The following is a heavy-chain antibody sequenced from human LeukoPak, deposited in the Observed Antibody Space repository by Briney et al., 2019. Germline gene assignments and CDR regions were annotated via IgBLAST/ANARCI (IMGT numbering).Heavy chain of an antibody. D-gene: IGHD4-17*01. Sequence: SETLSLTCTVSGYSISSVYYWGWIRQPPGKGLEWIGSIYHSGSTYYNPSLKSRVTISVDTSKNQFSLKLNSVTAADTAVYYCTSPEVMTTVTTSGYYYMDVWGKGTTVTVSS. CDR2: IYHSGST. CDR3: TSPEVMTTVTTSGYYYMDV. V-gene: IGHV4-38-2*02. J-gene: IGHJ6*03. CDR1: GYSISSVYY.